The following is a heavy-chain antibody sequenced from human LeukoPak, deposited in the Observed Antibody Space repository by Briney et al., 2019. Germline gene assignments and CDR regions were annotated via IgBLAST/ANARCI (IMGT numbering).Heavy chain of an antibody. Sequence: GGSLRLSCEASGFTFNNYVMTWVRQAPGKGLEWVSVIYSGGSTYYADSVKGRFTISRDNSKNTLYLQMNSLRADDTAVYYCARVERGYNYGHDGHDYWGQGTLVTVSS. CDR3: ARVERGYNYGHDGHDY. CDR2: IYSGGST. V-gene: IGHV3-53*01. J-gene: IGHJ4*02. D-gene: IGHD5-18*01. CDR1: GFTFNNYV.